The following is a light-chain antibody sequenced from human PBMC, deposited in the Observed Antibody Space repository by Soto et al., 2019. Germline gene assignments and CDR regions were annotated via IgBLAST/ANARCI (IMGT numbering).Light chain of an antibody. CDR3: QQSYSTPFT. V-gene: IGKV1-39*01. CDR1: QSISNY. J-gene: IGKJ3*01. CDR2: AAS. Sequence: DIQMTQSPSSLSASVGDSVTITCRASQSISNYLNWYQQKPGKAPQLLVYAASSLQSGVPSRFSGSASRTDFTLTISSLEPEDFATYYWQQSYSTPFTFGPGTKVDIK.